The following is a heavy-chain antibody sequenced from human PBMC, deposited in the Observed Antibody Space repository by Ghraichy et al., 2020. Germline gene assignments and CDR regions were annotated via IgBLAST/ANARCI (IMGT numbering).Heavy chain of an antibody. CDR3: ARCPETMVRGLGWFDP. D-gene: IGHD3-10*01. V-gene: IGHV4-34*01. J-gene: IGHJ5*02. CDR2: ISRSGST. Sequence: SETLSLSCAVYGGSFSGYYWSWIRQPPGKGLEWIGEISRSGSTNYHPSLKSRVTMSVDTSKNQFSLKLNSVTAADTAVYYCARCPETMVRGLGWFDPWGQGTLVTVSS. CDR1: GGSFSGYY.